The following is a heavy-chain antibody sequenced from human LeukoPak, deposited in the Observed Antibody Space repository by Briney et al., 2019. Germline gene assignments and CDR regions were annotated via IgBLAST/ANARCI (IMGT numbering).Heavy chain of an antibody. CDR2: IWYDGSNK. Sequence: GGSLRLSCAASGFTFSSYGVHWVRQAPGKGLEWVAVIWYDGSNKYYADSVKGRFTISRDNSKNTLYLQMNSLRAEDTAVYYCARDAEYYDFWSGLQGIRHAFDIWGQGTMVTVSS. CDR1: GFTFSSYG. J-gene: IGHJ3*02. V-gene: IGHV3-33*01. D-gene: IGHD3-3*01. CDR3: ARDAEYYDFWSGLQGIRHAFDI.